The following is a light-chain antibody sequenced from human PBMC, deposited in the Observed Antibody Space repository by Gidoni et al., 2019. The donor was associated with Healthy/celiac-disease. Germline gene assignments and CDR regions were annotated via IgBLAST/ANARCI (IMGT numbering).Light chain of an antibody. CDR3: CSYAGSYAPLYV. CDR1: SSDVGGYNY. J-gene: IGLJ1*01. Sequence: QSALTQPRSVSGSPGPSVTISCTGTSSDVGGYNYVSWYQQHPGKAPKLMIYDVSKRPSGVSDRFSGSKSGNTASLTISGLQAEDEADYYCCSYAGSYAPLYVFGTGTKVTVL. V-gene: IGLV2-11*01. CDR2: DVS.